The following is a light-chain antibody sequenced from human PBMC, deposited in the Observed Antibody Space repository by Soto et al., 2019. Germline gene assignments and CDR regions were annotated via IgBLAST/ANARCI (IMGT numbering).Light chain of an antibody. CDR3: QQYNSYSPT. Sequence: DIQMTQSPSTLSASVGDSVTITCRASQTIDNLLAWYQQKPGQAPKVVIFDGSRLETGVPSRFSGSGSGTTFTLTISSLQPADFATYYCQQYNSYSPTFGPGTKVEI. CDR1: QTIDNL. J-gene: IGKJ1*01. CDR2: DGS. V-gene: IGKV1-5*01.